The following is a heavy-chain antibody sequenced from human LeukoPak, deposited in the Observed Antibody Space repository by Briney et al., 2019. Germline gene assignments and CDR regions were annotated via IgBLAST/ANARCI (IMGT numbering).Heavy chain of an antibody. CDR2: ISYDGSNK. CDR3: AVRIVGTPAADY. D-gene: IGHD1-26*01. CDR1: GFTFSSYG. Sequence: GGSLRLSCAASGFTFSSYGMHWVRQAPGKGLEWVAVISYDGSNKYYADSVKGRFTISRDNSKNTGYLQMNSLETEDTAVYYCAVRIVGTPAADYWGQGTLVTVSS. V-gene: IGHV3-30*03. J-gene: IGHJ4*02.